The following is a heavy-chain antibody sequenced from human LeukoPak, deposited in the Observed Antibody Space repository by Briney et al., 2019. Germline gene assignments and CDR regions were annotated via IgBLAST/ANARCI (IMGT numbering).Heavy chain of an antibody. Sequence: GGSLRLSCAASGFTVSSNYMSWVRQAPGKGLEGVSVIYSGGSTYYADSVKGRFTISRDNSKNTLYLQMNSLRAEDTAVYYCARIIAAAGADAFDIWGQGTMVTVSS. D-gene: IGHD6-13*01. CDR1: GFTVSSNY. V-gene: IGHV3-53*01. J-gene: IGHJ3*02. CDR2: IYSGGST. CDR3: ARIIAAAGADAFDI.